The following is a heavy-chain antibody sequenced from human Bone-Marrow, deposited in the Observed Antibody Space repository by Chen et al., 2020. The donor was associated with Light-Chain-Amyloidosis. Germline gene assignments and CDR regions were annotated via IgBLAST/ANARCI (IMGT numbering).Heavy chain of an antibody. CDR2: RYPDDSDA. D-gene: IGHD5-12*01. CDR1: GYTFPNYW. J-gene: IGHJ4*02. V-gene: IGHV5-51*01. CDR3: ARRRDGYNFDY. Sequence: EVQLEQSGPEVKKPGESLKISCKGSGYTFPNYWIGWVRQMPGKGREWMGVRYPDDSDARYSPSVEGQVTISADKSITTAYLQWRSLKASDTAMYYCARRRDGYNFDYWGQGTLVTVSS.